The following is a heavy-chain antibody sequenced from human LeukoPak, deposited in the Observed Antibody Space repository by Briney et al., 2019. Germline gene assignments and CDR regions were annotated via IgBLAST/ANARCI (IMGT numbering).Heavy chain of an antibody. V-gene: IGHV3-66*02. CDR1: GFTVSSNY. Sequence: PGGSLRLSCAASGFTVSSNYMSWVRQAPGKGLEWVSILYSGGSTYYANSVKGRFTISRDNSKNTLYLQMNSLRPEDTAVCYCARGGALDIWGQGTMVTVSS. D-gene: IGHD3-16*01. CDR2: LYSGGST. J-gene: IGHJ3*02. CDR3: ARGGALDI.